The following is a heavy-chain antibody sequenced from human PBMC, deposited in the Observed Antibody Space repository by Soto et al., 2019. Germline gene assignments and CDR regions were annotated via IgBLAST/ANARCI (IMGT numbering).Heavy chain of an antibody. CDR1: GFTFDDNA. J-gene: IGHJ4*02. CDR2: INWKSDI. V-gene: IGHV3-9*01. CDR3: AISKDRGGRPKFIY. D-gene: IGHD3-16*01. Sequence: GGSLRLSCAVSGFTFDDNAMHWVRQAPEKGLEWVSGINWKSDIGYADSVKGRFTISRDNAENSLYLQMNSLRAEDTALYYCAISKDRGGRPKFIYWGQGTQVTVSS.